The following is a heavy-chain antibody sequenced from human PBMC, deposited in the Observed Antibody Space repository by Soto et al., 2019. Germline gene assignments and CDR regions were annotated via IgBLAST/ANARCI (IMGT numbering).Heavy chain of an antibody. J-gene: IGHJ4*02. CDR2: INWNGGST. V-gene: IGHV3-20*04. CDR3: ARDLRSGYCSGGSCYVFDY. Sequence: EVQLVESGGGVVRPGGSLRLSCAASGFTFDDYGMSWVRQAPGKGLEWVSGINWNGGSTGYADSVKGRFTISRDNAKNSLYLQMNSLRSEDTALYYCARDLRSGYCSGGSCYVFDYWGQGTLVTVSS. D-gene: IGHD2-15*01. CDR1: GFTFDDYG.